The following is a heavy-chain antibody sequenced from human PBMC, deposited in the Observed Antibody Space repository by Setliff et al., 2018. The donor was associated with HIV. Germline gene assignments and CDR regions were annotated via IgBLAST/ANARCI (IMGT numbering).Heavy chain of an antibody. D-gene: IGHD3-9*01. J-gene: IGHJ2*01. Sequence: ISCKASGYRFTSYWIAWVRQMPGKGLEWMGIIYPGDSDTRYSPSFQGQVTISVDKSISTAYLQWNSLKASDTAIYYCARALDFLTEQLNWFFPLWGRGTLVTVSS. CDR2: IYPGDSDT. V-gene: IGHV5-51*01. CDR3: ARALDFLTEQLNWFFPL. CDR1: GYRFTSYW.